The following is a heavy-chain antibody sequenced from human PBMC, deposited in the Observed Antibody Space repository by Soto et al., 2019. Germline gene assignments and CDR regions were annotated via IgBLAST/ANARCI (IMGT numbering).Heavy chain of an antibody. CDR2: IWYDQSNK. V-gene: IGHV3-33*01. CDR1: GFTFSSYG. D-gene: IGHD3-3*02. CDR3: ARDRIFGVVIAWFDP. Sequence: GGSLRLSCAASGFTFSSYGMHCLRQAPGKWLEWVAVIWYDQSNKYYADSVNGRFTISRDNSKNTLYLQMNSLRAEDTPVYYCARDRIFGVVIAWFDPWGQGTLVTVSS. J-gene: IGHJ5*02.